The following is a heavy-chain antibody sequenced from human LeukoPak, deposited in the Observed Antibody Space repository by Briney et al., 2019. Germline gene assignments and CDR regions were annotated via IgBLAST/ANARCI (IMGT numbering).Heavy chain of an antibody. J-gene: IGHJ4*02. V-gene: IGHV3-48*01. CDR3: AKGGYCSSTSCFETPLYFDY. Sequence: GGSLRLSCAASGFTFSSYSMNWVRQTPGKGLEWVSDISTSSNIIYYADSVKGRFTISRDNSKNTLYLQMNSLRAEDTAVYYCAKGGYCSSTSCFETPLYFDYWGQGTLVTVSS. CDR1: GFTFSSYS. CDR2: ISTSSNII. D-gene: IGHD2-2*01.